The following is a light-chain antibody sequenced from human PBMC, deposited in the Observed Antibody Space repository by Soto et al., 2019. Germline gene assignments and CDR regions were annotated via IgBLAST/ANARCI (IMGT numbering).Light chain of an antibody. CDR3: HYYNRSAIFT. J-gene: IGKJ3*01. Sequence: EIVLTQSPGTLSLSPGDRATLSCRASQSISSNYLAWYQQRPGQAPRLLMYDAYSRAAGIPDRFSGSGSGTDFTLTISRLEPEDFAVFYCHYYNRSAIFTFGPGTTVEIK. CDR2: DAY. CDR1: QSISSNY. V-gene: IGKV3-20*01.